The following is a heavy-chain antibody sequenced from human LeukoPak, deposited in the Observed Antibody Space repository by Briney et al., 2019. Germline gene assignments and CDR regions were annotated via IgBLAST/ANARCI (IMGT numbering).Heavy chain of an antibody. D-gene: IGHD6-13*01. V-gene: IGHV4-59*01. CDR3: ASQYSSSWDDAFDI. CDR1: GGSISSYY. CDR2: IYYSGST. Sequence: PSETLSLTCTVSGGSISSYYWSWIRQPPGKGLEWIGYIYYSGSTNYNPSLKSRVTISVDTSKNQFSLKRSSVTAADTAVYYCASQYSSSWDDAFDIWGQGTMVTVSS. J-gene: IGHJ3*02.